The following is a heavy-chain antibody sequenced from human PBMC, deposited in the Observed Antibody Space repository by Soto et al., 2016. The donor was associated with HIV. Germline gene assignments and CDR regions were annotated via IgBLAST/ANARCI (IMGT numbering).Heavy chain of an antibody. Sequence: EVQLVESGGGLVKPGESLRLSCAASGFSFSVAWMSWVRQAPGKGLEWIGRIKSIGDGGAIDYAGFVKGRFTISRDELQKKXTIMWTINTLRVEDAGVYYCTTGFSRRWADFWGQGTLVTVSS. CDR3: TTGFSRRWADF. CDR1: GFSFSVAW. V-gene: IGHV3-15*01. D-gene: IGHD3-16*01. J-gene: IGHJ4*02. CDR2: IKSIGDGGAI.